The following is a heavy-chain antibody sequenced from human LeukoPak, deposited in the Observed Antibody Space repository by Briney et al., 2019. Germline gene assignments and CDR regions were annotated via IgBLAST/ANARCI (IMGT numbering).Heavy chain of an antibody. J-gene: IGHJ5*02. CDR2: ISGSCGST. CDR3: AKVGDSYPIGFDP. CDR1: GLTFSSYA. D-gene: IGHD5-18*01. Sequence: GGSLRLSCAASGLTFSSYAMSWVRQAPAKGLEWVSAISGSCGSTYYADSVKGRFTISRDNSKITLYLQMNSLRAEDTAVYYCAKVGDSYPIGFDPWGQGTLVTVSS. V-gene: IGHV3-23*01.